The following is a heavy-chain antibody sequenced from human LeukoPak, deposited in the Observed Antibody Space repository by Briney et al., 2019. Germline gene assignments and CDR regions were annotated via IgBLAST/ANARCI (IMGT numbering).Heavy chain of an antibody. CDR1: GFTVSRNY. CDR3: ARNDRGAFDI. V-gene: IGHV3-53*01. D-gene: IGHD3-22*01. CDR2: ISSGGNT. Sequence: PGGSLRLSCAASGFTVSRNYMSWVRQAPGKGLEWVSDISSGGNTYYTDSVKGRFTISRDNSKNTLYLQMSSLRVEDTAVYYCARNDRGAFDIWGQATMVTVSS. J-gene: IGHJ3*02.